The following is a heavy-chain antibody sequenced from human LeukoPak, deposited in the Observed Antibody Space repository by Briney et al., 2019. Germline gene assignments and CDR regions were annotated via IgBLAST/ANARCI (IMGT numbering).Heavy chain of an antibody. J-gene: IGHJ4*02. CDR2: IIPIFGTA. CDR3: ATSVLPAATADY. D-gene: IGHD2-2*01. V-gene: IGHV1-69*13. CDR1: GGTFSSYA. Sequence: AASVKVSCKASGGTFSSYAISWVRQAPGQGLEWMGGIIPIFGTANYAQKFQGRVTITADEPTSTAYMELSSLRSEDTAVYYCATSVLPAATADYWGQGTLVTVSS.